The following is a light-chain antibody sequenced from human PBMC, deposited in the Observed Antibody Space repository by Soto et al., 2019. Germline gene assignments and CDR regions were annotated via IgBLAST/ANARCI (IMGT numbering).Light chain of an antibody. CDR1: QTISSW. J-gene: IGKJ1*01. CDR2: KAS. Sequence: DIQMTQSPSTLSGSVGDRFTITCLASQTISSWLAWYQQKPGKAPKLLIYKASTLKSGVPSRFSGSGSGTEITLTISSLQPDDFATYYCQHYNSYSEAFGQGTKVDI. V-gene: IGKV1-5*03. CDR3: QHYNSYSEA.